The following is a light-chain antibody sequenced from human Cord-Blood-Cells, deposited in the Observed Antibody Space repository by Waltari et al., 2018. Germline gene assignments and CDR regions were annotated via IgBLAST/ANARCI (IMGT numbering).Light chain of an antibody. CDR3: SSYTSSSTVV. J-gene: IGLJ2*01. CDR1: SSDVGGYNY. Sequence: QSALTQPASVSGSPGQSITISCTGTSSDVGGYNYVSWYQQHPGKAPKRMLYEVSNRPSGVSNRFSGSKSGNTDSLTISGLQAEDEADYYCSSYTSSSTVVFGGGTKLTVL. CDR2: EVS. V-gene: IGLV2-14*01.